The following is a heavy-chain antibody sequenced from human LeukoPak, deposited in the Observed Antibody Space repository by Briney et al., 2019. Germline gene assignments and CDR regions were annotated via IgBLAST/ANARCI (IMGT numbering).Heavy chain of an antibody. J-gene: IGHJ6*02. Sequence: GGSLRLSCAASGFTFSSYAMSWVRQAPGKGLEWVSAISGSGGSTYYADSVKGRFTISRDNSKNTLYLQMNSLRAEDTAVYYCARDHLVVPAAIVHPRYNWNYYYGMDVWGQGTTVTVSS. V-gene: IGHV3-23*01. CDR1: GFTFSSYA. D-gene: IGHD2-2*02. CDR2: ISGSGGST. CDR3: ARDHLVVPAAIVHPRYNWNYYYGMDV.